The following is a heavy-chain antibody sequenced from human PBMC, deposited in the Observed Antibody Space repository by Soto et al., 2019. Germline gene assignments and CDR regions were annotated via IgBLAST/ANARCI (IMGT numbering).Heavy chain of an antibody. D-gene: IGHD2-8*01. V-gene: IGHV1-3*01. Sequence: QVQFVQSEAEVKKPGASVRLSCKPSGYSLPDYSIQWVRQAAGQGLQWLGWIHPGTGHTESSQRFQGRLTLTMDNSATTFYMDLTSLTSEDTAVYFCTRDLNGGNPFDYWGQGTLVTVSS. J-gene: IGHJ4*02. CDR2: IHPGTGHT. CDR3: TRDLNGGNPFDY. CDR1: GYSLPDYS.